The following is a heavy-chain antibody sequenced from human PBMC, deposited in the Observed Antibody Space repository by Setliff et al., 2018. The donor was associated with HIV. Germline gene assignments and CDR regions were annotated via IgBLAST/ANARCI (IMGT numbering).Heavy chain of an antibody. Sequence: ASVKVSCKASEDTFYTFGISWVRQAPGQGLECRGSVIPIFGTTNHAQRFQDRVTMTTDKSPSTDYMEMNSLRSEDMAVYYCAMDISVKHFSDTSTRTPVYFFDSWGQGTLVTVSS. CDR3: AMDISVKHFSDTSTRTPVYFFDS. CDR2: VIPIFGTT. V-gene: IGHV1-69*05. D-gene: IGHD3-3*02. CDR1: EDTFYTFG. J-gene: IGHJ4*02.